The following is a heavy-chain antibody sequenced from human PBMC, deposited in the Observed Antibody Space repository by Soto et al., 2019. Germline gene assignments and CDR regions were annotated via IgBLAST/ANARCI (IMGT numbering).Heavy chain of an antibody. Sequence: ASVEVSCKASGYTFTSYAMHWVRQAPGQRLEWMGWINAGNGNTKYSQKFQGRVTITRDTSASTAYMELSSLRSEDTAVYYCARAGGIVVVPAATYSWFDPWGQGTLVTVSS. CDR3: ARAGGIVVVPAATYSWFDP. V-gene: IGHV1-3*01. CDR2: INAGNGNT. D-gene: IGHD2-2*01. J-gene: IGHJ5*02. CDR1: GYTFTSYA.